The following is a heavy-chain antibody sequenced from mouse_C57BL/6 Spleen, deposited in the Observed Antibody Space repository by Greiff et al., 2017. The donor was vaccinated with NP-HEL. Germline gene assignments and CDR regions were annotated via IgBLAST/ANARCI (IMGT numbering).Heavy chain of an antibody. V-gene: IGHV1-26*01. J-gene: IGHJ4*01. CDR1: GYTFTDYY. CDR3: ARALDGYYYAMDY. Sequence: EVQLQQSGPELVKPGASVKISCKASGYTFTDYYMNWVKQSHGKSLEWIGDINPNNGGTSYNQKFKGKATLTVDKSSSTAYMELRSLTSEDSAVYYCARALDGYYYAMDYWGQGTSVTFSS. CDR2: INPNNGGT. D-gene: IGHD2-3*01.